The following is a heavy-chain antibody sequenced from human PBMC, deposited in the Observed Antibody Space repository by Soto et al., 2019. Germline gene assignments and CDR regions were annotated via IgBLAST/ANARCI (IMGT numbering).Heavy chain of an antibody. V-gene: IGHV3-23*01. J-gene: IGHJ2*01. D-gene: IGHD6-19*01. CDR2: ISGSGDST. CDR3: AKLVTAVATHWNFDL. Sequence: EVQLLESGGGLVQPGGSLGLSCAASGFTFSSFAMSWVRQAPGKGLEWLSSISGSGDSTYYADSVKGRFTVSRDNSKNRLYVQMNSLRGEDTAVYYCAKLVTAVATHWNFDLWGRGTLVTVSS. CDR1: GFTFSSFA.